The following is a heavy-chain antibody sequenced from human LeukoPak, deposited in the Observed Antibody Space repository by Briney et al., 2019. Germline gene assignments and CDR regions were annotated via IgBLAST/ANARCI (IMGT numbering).Heavy chain of an antibody. D-gene: IGHD5-24*01. CDR2: ISPSGGST. J-gene: IGHJ5*02. CDR3: ARDNSLRDEAWWFNP. CDR1: VYTFTSYY. Sequence: SEKLSCKASVYTFTSYYLHWVPHAPTQGPEGMIVISPSGGSTIYAQKFKGRVTLTRDMSTSTDYLELSSLRSEDTAVYYCARDNSLRDEAWWFNPWGQGALVTVSS. V-gene: IGHV1-46*01.